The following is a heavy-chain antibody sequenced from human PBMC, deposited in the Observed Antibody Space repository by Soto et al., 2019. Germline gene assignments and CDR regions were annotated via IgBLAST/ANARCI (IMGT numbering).Heavy chain of an antibody. V-gene: IGHV5-10-1*01. D-gene: IGHD6-19*01. Sequence: PGECLPISCKGSGYSFTSYWISWVRQMPGKGLEWMGRIDPSDSYTNYSPSFQGHVTISADKSISTAYLQWSSLKASDTAMYYCARRIAVADYYYYGMDVWGQGTTVTVSS. CDR1: GYSFTSYW. CDR2: IDPSDSYT. CDR3: ARRIAVADYYYYGMDV. J-gene: IGHJ6*02.